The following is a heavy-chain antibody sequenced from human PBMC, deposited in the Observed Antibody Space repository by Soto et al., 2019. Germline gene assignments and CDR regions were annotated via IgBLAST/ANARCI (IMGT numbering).Heavy chain of an antibody. Sequence: ASVKVSCKASGYTFTSYAMHWVRQAPGQRLEWMGWINAGNGNTKYSQKFQGRVTITRDTSASTAYMELSSLRSEDTAVYYCARISPKTFSFDYWGQGTLVTVSS. CDR2: INAGNGNT. J-gene: IGHJ4*02. CDR1: GYTFTSYA. V-gene: IGHV1-3*01. CDR3: ARISPKTFSFDY. D-gene: IGHD3-3*01.